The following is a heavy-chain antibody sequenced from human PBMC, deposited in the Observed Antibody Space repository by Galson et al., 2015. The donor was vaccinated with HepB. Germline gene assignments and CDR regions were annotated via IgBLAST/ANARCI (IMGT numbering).Heavy chain of an antibody. J-gene: IGHJ4*02. Sequence: SLRLSCAASGVTFSSYGMHWVRQAPGKGLEWVAFIRSDGTDKYYADSVKGRFTISRDNSKNSLYLQMNSLRAEDTAVYYCAKRLGAATEGYWGQGTLVTVSS. CDR2: IRSDGTDK. D-gene: IGHD6-13*01. CDR1: GVTFSSYG. V-gene: IGHV3-30*02. CDR3: AKRLGAATEGY.